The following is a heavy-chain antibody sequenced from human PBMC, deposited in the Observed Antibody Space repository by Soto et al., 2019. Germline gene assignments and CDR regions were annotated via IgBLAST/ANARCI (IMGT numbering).Heavy chain of an antibody. CDR3: ARDPTMIVVQGAFGAEFDY. CDR2: ISAYDGNT. V-gene: IGHV1-18*04. Sequence: QVHLVQSGAEVKKPGASVKVSCKASGYTFTSYGISWVRQAPGQGLEWMGWISAYDGNTNYAQKLQGRVIMTTDTSPSTVYMELSSLRSDDSAVYYCARDPTMIVVQGAFGAEFDYWGQGTLVTVSS. CDR1: GYTFTSYG. D-gene: IGHD3-22*01. J-gene: IGHJ4*02.